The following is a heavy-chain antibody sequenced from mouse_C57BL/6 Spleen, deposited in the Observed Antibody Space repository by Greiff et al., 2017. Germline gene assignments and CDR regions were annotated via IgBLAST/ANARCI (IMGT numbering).Heavy chain of an antibody. V-gene: IGHV1-9*01. CDR1: GYTFTGYW. CDR2: ILPGSGST. J-gene: IGHJ2*01. D-gene: IGHD1-1*01. Sequence: QVHVKQSGAELMKPGASVKLSCKASGYTFTGYWIEWVKQRPGHGLEWIGEILPGSGSTNYNEKFKGKATFTADTSSNTAYMQLSSLTTEDSAIYYWEKMGYGSDYFDYWGQGTTLTVSS. CDR3: EKMGYGSDYFDY.